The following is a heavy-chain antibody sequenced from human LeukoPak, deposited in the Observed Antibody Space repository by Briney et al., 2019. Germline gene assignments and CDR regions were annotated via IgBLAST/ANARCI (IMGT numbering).Heavy chain of an antibody. V-gene: IGHV3-23*01. D-gene: IGHD2/OR15-2a*01. Sequence: GGSLRLSCAASGFTFSSYAMSWVRQAPGKGLEWVSAISGSSGNTYYADSVKGRFTISRDNSKNTLYVQMNSLRAEDTAVYYCARDTPLYADSPDAFDIWGQGTMVTVSS. CDR3: ARDTPLYADSPDAFDI. CDR1: GFTFSSYA. CDR2: ISGSSGNT. J-gene: IGHJ3*02.